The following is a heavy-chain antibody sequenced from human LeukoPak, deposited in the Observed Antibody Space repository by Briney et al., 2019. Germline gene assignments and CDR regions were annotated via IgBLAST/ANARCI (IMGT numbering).Heavy chain of an antibody. CDR2: ISSSSSTI. D-gene: IGHD4-23*01. CDR1: GFTFSSYS. CDR3: ATAPTTVVTPWFDP. J-gene: IGHJ5*02. V-gene: IGHV3-48*01. Sequence: GGSLRLSCAASGFTFSSYSMNWVRQAPGKGLEWVSYISSSSSTIYYADSVKGRFTISRDNAKNSLYLQMNSLRAEDTAVYYCATAPTTVVTPWFDPWGQGTLVTVSS.